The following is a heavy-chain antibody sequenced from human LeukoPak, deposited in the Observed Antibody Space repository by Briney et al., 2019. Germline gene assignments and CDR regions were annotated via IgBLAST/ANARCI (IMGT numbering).Heavy chain of an antibody. CDR2: ISSSSSTI. CDR1: GFTFSSYS. Sequence: GGSLRLSCAASGFTFSSYSMNWVRQAPGKGLEWVSYISSSSSTIYYADSVKGRFTISRDNAKNSLYLQMNSLRDEDTAVYYCARDCGGGSCYHLDYWGQGTLVTVSS. J-gene: IGHJ4*02. CDR3: ARDCGGGSCYHLDY. V-gene: IGHV3-48*02. D-gene: IGHD2-15*01.